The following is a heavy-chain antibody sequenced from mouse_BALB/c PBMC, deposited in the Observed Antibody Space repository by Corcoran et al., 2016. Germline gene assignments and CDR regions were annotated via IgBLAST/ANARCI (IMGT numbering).Heavy chain of an antibody. J-gene: IGHJ2*01. Sequence: DVQLQESGPGLVKPSQSLSLTCSVTGYSITSGYYWNWIRQFPGNKLEWMGYISYDGSNNYNPSLKNRISITRDTSKNQFFLKLNSVTTEDTATYYCATGDYRGQGTTLTVSS. V-gene: IGHV3-6*02. CDR2: ISYDGSN. CDR1: GYSITSGYY. CDR3: ATGDY.